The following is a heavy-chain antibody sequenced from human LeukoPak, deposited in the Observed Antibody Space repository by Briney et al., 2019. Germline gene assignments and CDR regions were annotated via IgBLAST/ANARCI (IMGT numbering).Heavy chain of an antibody. CDR3: ARGLGFDY. J-gene: IGHJ4*02. Sequence: SETLSLTCSVSDGSINSYYWSWIRKPPGKGLEWIGEINHSGSTNYNPSLKSRVTISVDTSKNQFSLKLSSVTAADTAVYYCARGLGFDYWGQGTLVTVSS. CDR1: DGSINSYY. D-gene: IGHD7-27*01. CDR2: INHSGST. V-gene: IGHV4-34*01.